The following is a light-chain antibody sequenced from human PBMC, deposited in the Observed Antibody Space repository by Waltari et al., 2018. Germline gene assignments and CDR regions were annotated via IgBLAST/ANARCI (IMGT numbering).Light chain of an antibody. Sequence: SSVLTQPPSVSVAPGQTARITCGGNNIGSKPVHWYQQKPGQAPVLVVYDASDRPSGIHERFAGSNSGNTATLTISRVEAGDEADYYCQVWDSTTDHRGYVFGTGTKVTVL. J-gene: IGLJ1*01. V-gene: IGLV3-21*02. CDR2: DAS. CDR1: NIGSKP. CDR3: QVWDSTTDHRGYV.